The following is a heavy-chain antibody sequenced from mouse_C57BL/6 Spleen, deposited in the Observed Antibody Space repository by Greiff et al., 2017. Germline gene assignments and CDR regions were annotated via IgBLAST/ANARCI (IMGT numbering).Heavy chain of an antibody. D-gene: IGHD1-1*01. J-gene: IGHJ2*01. CDR2: IYPGDGDT. V-gene: IGHV1-82*01. CDR1: GYAFSSSW. Sequence: QVQLKQSGPELVKPGASVKISCKASGYAFSSSWMNWVKQRPGKGLEWIGRIYPGDGDTNYNGKFKGKATLTADRSCSTAYMQLSSLTSEDSAVYFCARNGYYGSPYYFDYWGQGTTLTVSS. CDR3: ARNGYYGSPYYFDY.